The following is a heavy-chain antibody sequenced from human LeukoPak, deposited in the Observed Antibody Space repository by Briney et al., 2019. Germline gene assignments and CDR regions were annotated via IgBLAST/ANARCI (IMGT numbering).Heavy chain of an antibody. CDR3: ARGLPSAAHAFDI. CDR1: GYTFTSYD. J-gene: IGHJ3*02. Sequence: ASVKVSCKASGYTFTSYDINWVRQATGQGLEWMGWMNPNSGNTGYAQKFQGRVTMTRNTSISTAYMGLSSLRSEDTAVYYCARGLPSAAHAFDIWGQGTMVTVSS. V-gene: IGHV1-8*01. CDR2: MNPNSGNT.